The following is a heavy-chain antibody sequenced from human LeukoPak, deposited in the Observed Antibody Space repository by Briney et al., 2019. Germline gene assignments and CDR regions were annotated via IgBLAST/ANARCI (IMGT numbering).Heavy chain of an antibody. J-gene: IGHJ4*02. V-gene: IGHV3-30*02. CDR2: IRYDGSNK. CDR3: AKTEIRYSSGLKGY. CDR1: GFTFSSYG. D-gene: IGHD6-19*01. Sequence: GGSLRLSCAASGFTFSSYGMHWVRQAPGKGLEWVAFIRYDGSNKYYADSVKGRFTISRDNSKNTLYLQMNSLRAEDTAVYYCAKTEIRYSSGLKGYWGQGTLVTVSS.